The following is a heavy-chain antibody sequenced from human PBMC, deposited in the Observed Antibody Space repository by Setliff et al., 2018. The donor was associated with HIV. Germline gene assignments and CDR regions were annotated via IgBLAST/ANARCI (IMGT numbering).Heavy chain of an antibody. CDR2: IWYDGSNK. D-gene: IGHD6-13*01. CDR3: ARDHESASIAAVPGY. CDR1: GFSFSNYG. J-gene: IGHJ4*02. Sequence: GGSLRLSCAASGFSFSNYGMHWVRQAPGKGLEWVAVIWYDGSNKYYADSVKGRFTISRDNSKNTLYVQMNSLRAEDTAVYYCARDHESASIAAVPGYWGQGTLVTVSS. V-gene: IGHV3-33*01.